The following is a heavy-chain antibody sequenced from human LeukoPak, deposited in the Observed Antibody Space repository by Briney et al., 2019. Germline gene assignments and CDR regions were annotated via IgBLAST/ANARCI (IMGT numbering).Heavy chain of an antibody. Sequence: GGSLRLSCAASGFTFSSYWMSWVRQAPGKGLEYVSAISSNGSSTSYADSVKGRFTISRDNAKNTLYLQMNSLRAEDTAVYYRARGSIAVAGLDYWGQGTLVTVSS. V-gene: IGHV3-74*01. CDR2: ISSNGSST. CDR1: GFTFSSYW. D-gene: IGHD6-19*01. J-gene: IGHJ4*02. CDR3: ARGSIAVAGLDY.